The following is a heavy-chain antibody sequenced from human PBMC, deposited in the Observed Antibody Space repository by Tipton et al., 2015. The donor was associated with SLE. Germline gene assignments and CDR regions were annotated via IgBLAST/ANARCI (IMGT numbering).Heavy chain of an antibody. CDR2: IYYSGST. CDR3: ARGGGGGSYFLPFDY. CDR1: GGSISSSSYY. D-gene: IGHD1-26*01. Sequence: TLSLTCTVSGGSISSSSYYWGWIRQPPGKGLEWIGSIYYSGSTYYNPSLKSRVTISVDTSKNQFSLKLSSVTAADTAVYYCARGGGGGSYFLPFDYWGQGTLVTVSS. J-gene: IGHJ4*02. V-gene: IGHV4-39*01.